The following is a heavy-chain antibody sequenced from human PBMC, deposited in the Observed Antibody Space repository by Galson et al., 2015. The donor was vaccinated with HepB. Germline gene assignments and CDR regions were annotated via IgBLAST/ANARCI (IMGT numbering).Heavy chain of an antibody. Sequence: SLRLSCAASGFTFGAYEMNWVRQAPGKGLEWISYISSNGYMIYYAESVKGRFTISRDNARDSLYLQMNSLRVEDTAVYFCVRDSPYSILDGSGYLDAFDMWGQGTMVTVSS. CDR3: VRDSPYSILDGSGYLDAFDM. CDR1: GFTFGAYE. V-gene: IGHV3-48*03. D-gene: IGHD3-22*01. J-gene: IGHJ3*02. CDR2: ISSNGYMI.